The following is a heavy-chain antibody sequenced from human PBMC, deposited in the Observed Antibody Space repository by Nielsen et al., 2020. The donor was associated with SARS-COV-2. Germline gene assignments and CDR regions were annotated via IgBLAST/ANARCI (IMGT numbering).Heavy chain of an antibody. J-gene: IGHJ6*02. D-gene: IGHD5-12*01. V-gene: IGHV1-46*01. Sequence: ASVKVSCKASGYTFTSYYMHWVRQAPGQGLDWMGIINPSGGSTSYAQKFQGRVTMTRDTSTSTVYMELSSLRSEDTAVYYCARGGDIVATTPYYYGMDVWGQGTTVTVSS. CDR2: INPSGGST. CDR3: ARGGDIVATTPYYYGMDV. CDR1: GYTFTSYY.